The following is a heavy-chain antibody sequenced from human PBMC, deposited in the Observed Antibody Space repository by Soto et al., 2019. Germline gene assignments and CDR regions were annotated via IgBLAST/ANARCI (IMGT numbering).Heavy chain of an antibody. Sequence: PGGSLRLSCTASGFTFGDYAMSWFRQAPGKGLEWVGFIRSKAYGGTTEYAASVKGRFTISRDDSKSIAYLQMNSLKTEDTAVYYCTREGQWLVRYYYYYMDVWGKGTTVTVS. J-gene: IGHJ6*03. CDR2: IRSKAYGGTT. D-gene: IGHD6-19*01. CDR1: GFTFGDYA. V-gene: IGHV3-49*03. CDR3: TREGQWLVRYYYYYMDV.